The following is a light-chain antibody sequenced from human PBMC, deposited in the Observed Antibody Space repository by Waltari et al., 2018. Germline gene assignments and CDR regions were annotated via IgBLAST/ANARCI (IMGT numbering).Light chain of an antibody. CDR1: SSDVGSYNR. CDR3: SSYTSSSTLV. Sequence: QSALTQPPSVSGSPGQSVTISCTGTSSDVGSYNRVSWYQQPPGTAPKLMIYAVSNRPSGVPDRFSGSKSGNTASLTISGCQAEDEADYYCSSYTSSSTLVFGGGTKLTVL. V-gene: IGLV2-18*02. J-gene: IGLJ2*01. CDR2: AVS.